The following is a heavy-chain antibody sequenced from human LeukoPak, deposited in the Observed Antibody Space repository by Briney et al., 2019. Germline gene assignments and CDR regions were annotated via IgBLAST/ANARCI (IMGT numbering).Heavy chain of an antibody. V-gene: IGHV3-23*01. CDR2: ISGSGGST. CDR3: ARTFGQWLATFDY. Sequence: PPGGSLRLSCAASGFTFSSYAMSWVRQAPGKGLEWVSAISGSGGSTYYADSVKGRFTISRDNSKNTLYLQMNSLRAEDTAVYYCARTFGQWLATFDYWGQGTLVTVSS. J-gene: IGHJ4*02. CDR1: GFTFSSYA. D-gene: IGHD6-19*01.